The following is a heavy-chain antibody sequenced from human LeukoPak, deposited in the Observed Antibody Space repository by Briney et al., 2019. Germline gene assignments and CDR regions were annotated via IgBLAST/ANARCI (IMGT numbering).Heavy chain of an antibody. V-gene: IGHV4-39*07. CDR3: ARGGVSHIVVVTATPQVYLDY. Sequence: PSETLSLTCTVSGGSISSSSYYWGWIRQPPGKGLEWIGEINHSGSTNYNPSLKSRVTISVDTSKNQFSLKLSSVTAADTAVYYCARGGVSHIVVVTATPQVYLDYWGQGTLVTVSS. CDR2: INHSGST. J-gene: IGHJ4*02. CDR1: GGSISSSSYY. D-gene: IGHD2-21*02.